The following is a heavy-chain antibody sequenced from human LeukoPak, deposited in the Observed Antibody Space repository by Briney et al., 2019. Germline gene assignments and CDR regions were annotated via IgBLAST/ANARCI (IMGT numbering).Heavy chain of an antibody. D-gene: IGHD2-2*01. J-gene: IGHJ4*02. Sequence: PGGSLRLSCAASGFTFSSYSMNWVRQAPGKGLEWVSSISNSGSYIFYADSVKGRFTISRDNAKNSLYLQMNSLRAEDTAVYYCANHLACGSTSCPPFDYWGQGTLVTVSS. CDR1: GFTFSSYS. V-gene: IGHV3-21*01. CDR2: ISNSGSYI. CDR3: ANHLACGSTSCPPFDY.